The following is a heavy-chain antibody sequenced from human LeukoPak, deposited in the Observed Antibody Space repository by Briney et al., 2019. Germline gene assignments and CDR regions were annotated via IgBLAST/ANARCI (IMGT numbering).Heavy chain of an antibody. V-gene: IGHV3-11*05. D-gene: IGHD3-22*01. Sequence: PGGSLRLSCAASGFRFSDYYMSWIRQAPGKGLEWVSYISSSSSYTNYADSVKGRFTISRDNAKNSLYLQMNSLRAEDTAVYYCARDLRDSSGYYYAEYFQHWGQGTLVTVSS. CDR1: GFRFSDYY. J-gene: IGHJ1*01. CDR2: ISSSSSYT. CDR3: ARDLRDSSGYYYAEYFQH.